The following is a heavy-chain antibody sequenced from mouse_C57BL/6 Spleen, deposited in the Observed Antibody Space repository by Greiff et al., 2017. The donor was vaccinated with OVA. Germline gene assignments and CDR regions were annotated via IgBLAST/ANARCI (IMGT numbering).Heavy chain of an antibody. CDR3: ARPSTGVFDY. CDR1: GFTFSDYG. Sequence: EVKLVESGGGLVKPGGSLKLSCAASGFTFSDYGMHWVRQAPEKGLEWVAYISSGSSTIYYADTVKGRFTISRDNAKNTLFLQMTSLRSEDTAMYYCARPSTGVFDYWGQGTTLTVSS. J-gene: IGHJ2*01. CDR2: ISSGSSTI. D-gene: IGHD4-1*01. V-gene: IGHV5-17*01.